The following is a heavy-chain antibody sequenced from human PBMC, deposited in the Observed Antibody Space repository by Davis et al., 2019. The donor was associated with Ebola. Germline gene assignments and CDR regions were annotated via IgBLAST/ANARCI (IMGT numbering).Heavy chain of an antibody. CDR3: AREHDGRDWLITDYYYYGMDV. D-gene: IGHD3/OR15-3a*01. Sequence: SCAASGFTFDDYAMHWVRQAPGKGLEWVSGISWNSGSIGYADSVKGRFTISRDNAKNSLYLQMNSLRAEDTAVYYCAREHDGRDWLITDYYYYGMDVWGQGTTVTVSS. J-gene: IGHJ6*02. CDR2: ISWNSGSI. V-gene: IGHV3-9*01. CDR1: GFTFDDYA.